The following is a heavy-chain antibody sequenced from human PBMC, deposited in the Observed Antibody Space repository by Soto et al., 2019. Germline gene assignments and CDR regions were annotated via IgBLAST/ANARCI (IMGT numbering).Heavy chain of an antibody. J-gene: IGHJ4*02. CDR3: AKVNKAEYDFWGDYYPHYYSHY. V-gene: IGHV3-23*01. CDR2: ISGSGGST. Sequence: GGSLRLSCAASGFTFSSYAMSWVRQAPWKGLEWVSAISGSGGSTYYADSVKGRFTISRDNSKNTLYLQMNSLRAEDTAVYYCAKVNKAEYDFWGDYYPHYYSHYWGQGTLVTVSS. CDR1: GFTFSSYA. D-gene: IGHD3-3*01.